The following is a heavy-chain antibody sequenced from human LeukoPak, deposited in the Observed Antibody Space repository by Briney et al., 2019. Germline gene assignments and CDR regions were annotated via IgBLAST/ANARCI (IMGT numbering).Heavy chain of an antibody. CDR3: ARGAGGSYWTY. V-gene: IGHV1-2*02. CDR2: INLDSGGT. CDR1: GYTFTGYY. D-gene: IGHD1-26*01. J-gene: IGHJ4*02. Sequence: AAVKVSCKASGYTFTGYYMHWVRQAPGQGLEWMGWINLDSGGTNYAQKFQGRVTMTRDTSISTAYMELSRLRSDDTAVYYCARGAGGSYWTYWGQGTLVTVSS.